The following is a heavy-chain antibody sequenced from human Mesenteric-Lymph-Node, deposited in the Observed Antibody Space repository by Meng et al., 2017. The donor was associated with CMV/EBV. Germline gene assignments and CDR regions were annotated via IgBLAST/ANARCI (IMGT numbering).Heavy chain of an antibody. CDR3: ARLPRGCSSGGYYYYGMDV. Sequence: SVKVSCKASGGTFISYDISWVRQAPGQGLEWMGGIIPNLGIANYAQKFQGRVTITADKSTSTAYMELSSLRSEDTAVYYCARLPRGCSSGGYYYYGMDVWGQGTTVTVSS. CDR1: GGTFISYD. D-gene: IGHD6-6*01. J-gene: IGHJ6*02. CDR2: IIPNLGIA. V-gene: IGHV1-69*10.